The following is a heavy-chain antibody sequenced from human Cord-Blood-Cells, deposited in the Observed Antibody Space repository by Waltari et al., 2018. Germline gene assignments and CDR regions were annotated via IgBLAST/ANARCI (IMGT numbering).Heavy chain of an antibody. D-gene: IGHD3-3*01. CDR2: ISYDGSNK. V-gene: IGHV3-30-3*01. Sequence: QVQLVESGGGVVQPGRSLRLSCAASGFTFSSYAMHWVRQAPGKGLEWVAVISYDGSNKYYADSVKGRFTISRDNSKNTLYLQMNSLRAEDTAVYYCARDPRSGYDHWGQGTLVTVSS. J-gene: IGHJ4*02. CDR1: GFTFSSYA. CDR3: ARDPRSGYDH.